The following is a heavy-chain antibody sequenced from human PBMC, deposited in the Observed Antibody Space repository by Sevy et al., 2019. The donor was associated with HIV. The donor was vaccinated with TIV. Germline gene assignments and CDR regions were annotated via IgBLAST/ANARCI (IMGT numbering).Heavy chain of an antibody. V-gene: IGHV3-30-3*01. CDR1: GFTFSTHA. D-gene: IGHD3-10*01. CDR2: ISYDGHMK. J-gene: IGHJ6*02. CDR3: ARGGSGSFDPFYYYYDMDV. Sequence: GGSLRLSCTASGFTFSTHAAHWVRQAPGKGLEWVAVISYDGHMKYYADSVKGRFTISRDYSKSALYMDMNSLRPDDTARYYCARGGSGSFDPFYYYYDMDVWGQGTTVTVSS.